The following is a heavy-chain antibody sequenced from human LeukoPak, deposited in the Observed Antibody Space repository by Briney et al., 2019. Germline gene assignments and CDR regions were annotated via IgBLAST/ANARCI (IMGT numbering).Heavy chain of an antibody. J-gene: IGHJ3*02. V-gene: IGHV4-59*08. CDR3: ARLDYYGSGSYYNDDAFDI. CDR1: GGSISSYY. D-gene: IGHD3-10*01. CDR2: IYYSGST. Sequence: SSETLSLTCTVSGGSISSYYWSWIRQPPRKGLDWIGYIYYSGSTNYNPSLKSRVTISVDTSKNQFSLKLSSVTAADTAVYYCARLDYYGSGSYYNDDAFDIWGQGTMVTVSS.